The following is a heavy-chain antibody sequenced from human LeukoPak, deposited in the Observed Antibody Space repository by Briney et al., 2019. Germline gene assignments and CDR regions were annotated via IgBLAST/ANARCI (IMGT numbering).Heavy chain of an antibody. CDR1: GGSISSSTYY. Sequence: SETLSLTCTVSGGSISSSTYYWGWIRQPPGKGLEWIGSIYYSGSTYYNPSLKSRVTISVDTSKNQFSLKLSSVTAADTAVYYCARQGEGSGSFNWGQGTLVTVSS. D-gene: IGHD3-10*01. J-gene: IGHJ4*02. CDR3: ARQGEGSGSFN. CDR2: IYYSGST. V-gene: IGHV4-39*01.